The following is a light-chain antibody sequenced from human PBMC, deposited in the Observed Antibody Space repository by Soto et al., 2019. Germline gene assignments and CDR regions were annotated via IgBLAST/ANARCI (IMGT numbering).Light chain of an antibody. Sequence: QTVVTQEPSFSVSPGGTVTLTCGLTSGSVSTTSYPSWYQQTPGQAPRTLIYNTDTRSSGVPDRFSGSILENKAALTITGAQAEDESDYYCMLYMGSDIVILGGGTKLTVL. CDR1: SGSVSTTSY. V-gene: IGLV8-61*01. CDR2: NTD. J-gene: IGLJ2*01. CDR3: MLYMGSDIVI.